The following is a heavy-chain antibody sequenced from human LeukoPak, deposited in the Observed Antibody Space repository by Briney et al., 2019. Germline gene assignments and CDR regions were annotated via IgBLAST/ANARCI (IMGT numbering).Heavy chain of an antibody. CDR2: IYTGGNT. Sequence: SQTLSLTYTVSGGSISSGTYYWSWIRQPAGKGLEWIGRIYTGGNTNYNPSLKSRVTISVDTSKNQFSLKLSSVTAADTAVYYCARVAAAGVDYWGQGTLVTVSS. CDR3: ARVAAAGVDY. CDR1: GGSISSGTYY. J-gene: IGHJ4*02. D-gene: IGHD6-13*01. V-gene: IGHV4-61*02.